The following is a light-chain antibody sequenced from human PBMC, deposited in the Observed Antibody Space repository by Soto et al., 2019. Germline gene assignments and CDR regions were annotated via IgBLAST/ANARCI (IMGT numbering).Light chain of an antibody. CDR2: DAS. CDR1: QSVSSY. V-gene: IGKV3-11*01. CDR3: QQRSNWPRT. Sequence: EMVLTQSPVTLSLSPGERATLSGRASQSVSSYLAWYQQKPGQAPRLLIYDASNRATGIPARFSGSGSGTDFTLTISSLEPEDFAVYYCQQRSNWPRTFGQGTRLEIK. J-gene: IGKJ5*01.